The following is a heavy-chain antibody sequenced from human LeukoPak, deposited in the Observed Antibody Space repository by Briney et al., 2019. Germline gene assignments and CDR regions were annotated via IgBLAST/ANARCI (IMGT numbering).Heavy chain of an antibody. CDR2: ISYDGSDK. J-gene: IGHJ3*02. CDR1: GFTFSSYS. CDR3: AKGLNPQWLYDAFDI. Sequence: GRSLRLSCAASGFTFSSYSMHWVRQAPGKGLEWVALISYDGSDKYYADSVRGRFTISRDNSKNTLYLQMNSLRAEDTAVYYCAKGLNPQWLYDAFDIWGQGTMVTVSS. D-gene: IGHD6-19*01. V-gene: IGHV3-30*18.